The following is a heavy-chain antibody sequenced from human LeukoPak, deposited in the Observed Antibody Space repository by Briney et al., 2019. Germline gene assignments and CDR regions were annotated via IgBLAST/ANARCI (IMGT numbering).Heavy chain of an antibody. D-gene: IGHD3-22*01. CDR1: GGSISSYY. CDR3: ARYYYDSSGSYYFDY. J-gene: IGHJ4*02. V-gene: IGHV4-59*01. Sequence: SETLSLTCTVSGGSISSYYWSWIRQPPGKGLEWIGYIYYSGSTNYNPSLKSRGTISVDTSKNQFSLKLSSVTAADTAVYYCARYYYDSSGSYYFDYWGQGTLVTVSS. CDR2: IYYSGST.